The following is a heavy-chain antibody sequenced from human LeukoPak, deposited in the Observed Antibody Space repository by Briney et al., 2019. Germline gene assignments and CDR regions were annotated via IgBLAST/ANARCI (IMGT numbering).Heavy chain of an antibody. CDR2: IKQDGSEK. V-gene: IGHV3-7*01. CDR3: ARAGTSRFLEWLLLRY. Sequence: GGSLRLSCAASGFTFSSYWMSWVRQAPGKGLEWVANIKQDGSEKYYVDSVKGGFTISRDNAKNSLYLQMNSLRAEDTAVYYCARAGTSRFLEWLLLRYWGQGTLVTVSS. D-gene: IGHD3-3*01. J-gene: IGHJ4*02. CDR1: GFTFSSYW.